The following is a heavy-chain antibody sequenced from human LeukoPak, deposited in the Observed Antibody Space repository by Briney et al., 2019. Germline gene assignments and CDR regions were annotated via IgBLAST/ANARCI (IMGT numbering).Heavy chain of an antibody. J-gene: IGHJ4*02. CDR1: GYTFTGYY. V-gene: IGHV1-2*02. CDR2: INPNSGGT. Sequence: ASVKVSCKASGYTFTGYYMHWVREAPGQGLEWMGWINPNSGGTNYAQKFQGRVTMTRDTSISTAYMELSRLSSDDKAVYYCARHPPGYSSSWTFDYWREGTLVTVST. CDR3: ARHPPGYSSSWTFDY. D-gene: IGHD6-13*01.